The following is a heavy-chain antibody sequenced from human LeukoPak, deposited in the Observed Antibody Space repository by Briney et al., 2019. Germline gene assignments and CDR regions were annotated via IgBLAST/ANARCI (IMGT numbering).Heavy chain of an antibody. J-gene: IGHJ5*02. V-gene: IGHV1-8*01. CDR2: MNPNSGNT. D-gene: IGHD3-22*01. CDR3: ARGGYYDSSGYYFAPFLNWFDP. Sequence: ASVKVSCKASGYTFTSYDINWVRQATGQGLEWMGWMNPNSGNTGYAQKFQGRVTMTRNTSISTAYMELSSLRSEDTAVYYCARGGYYDSSGYYFAPFLNWFDPWRQGTLVTVSS. CDR1: GYTFTSYD.